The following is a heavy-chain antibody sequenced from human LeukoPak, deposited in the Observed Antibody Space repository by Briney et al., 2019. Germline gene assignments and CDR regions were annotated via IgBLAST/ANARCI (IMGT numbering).Heavy chain of an antibody. Sequence: ASVKVSCKASGYTFTGYYMHWVRQAPGQGLEWMGWINPNSGGTNYAQKFQGRVTMTRDTSISTAYMELSRLRSDDTAVYYCARVSGYSNLFDPWGQGTLVTVSS. D-gene: IGHD5-18*01. CDR1: GYTFTGYY. J-gene: IGHJ5*02. V-gene: IGHV1-2*02. CDR2: INPNSGGT. CDR3: ARVSGYSNLFDP.